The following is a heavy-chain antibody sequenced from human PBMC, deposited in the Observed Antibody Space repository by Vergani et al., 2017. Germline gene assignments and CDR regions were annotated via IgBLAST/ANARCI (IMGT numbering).Heavy chain of an antibody. J-gene: IGHJ6*03. D-gene: IGHD3-3*01. CDR3: ARGVPGHYDFWSGYKIYYYYMDV. CDR1: GGSISSYY. V-gene: IGHV4-59*01. Sequence: QVQLQESGPGLVKPSETLSLTCTVSGGSISSYYWSWIRQPPGKGLEWIGYIYYSGSTNYNPSLKSRVTISVDTSTDQFSLKLSSVTAADTAVYYFARGVPGHYDFWSGYKIYYYYMDVWDKGITVIVS. CDR2: IYYSGST.